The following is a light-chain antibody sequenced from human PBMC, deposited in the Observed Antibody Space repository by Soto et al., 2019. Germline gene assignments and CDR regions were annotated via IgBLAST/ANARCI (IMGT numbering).Light chain of an antibody. Sequence: QSALTQPASVSGSPGQSITISCTGTSSDVGGYKYVSWYQHHPDKAPKLIISVVSNRPSGVSNRFSGSESGNTASLTISGLQAEDEADYYCGSYTSSDTPYVFGTGTKVTVL. CDR1: SSDVGGYKY. V-gene: IGLV2-14*01. CDR2: VVS. CDR3: GSYTSSDTPYV. J-gene: IGLJ1*01.